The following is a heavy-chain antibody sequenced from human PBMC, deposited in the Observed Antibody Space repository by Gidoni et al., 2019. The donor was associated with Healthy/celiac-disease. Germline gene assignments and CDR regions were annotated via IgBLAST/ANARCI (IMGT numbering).Heavy chain of an antibody. D-gene: IGHD1-26*01. J-gene: IGHJ4*02. CDR2: IYTSGST. Sequence: QAQLQESGPGLVKPSRTLSLTCTVAGGSISSGSYYWSWIRQPAGKGLEWIGRIYTSGSTNYNPSLKSRVTISVDTSKIQCSLKLSSGTAADTAVYYCASPLGRSYYRYWGQGTLVTVSS. CDR3: ASPLGRSYYRY. CDR1: GGSISSGSYY. V-gene: IGHV4-61*02.